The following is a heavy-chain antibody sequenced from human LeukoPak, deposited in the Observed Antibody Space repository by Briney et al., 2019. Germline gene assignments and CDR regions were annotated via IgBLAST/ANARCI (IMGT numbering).Heavy chain of an antibody. D-gene: IGHD3-9*01. J-gene: IGHJ4*02. CDR2: IRYDGSNK. V-gene: IGHV3-30*02. CDR3: AKAPRYFDWLLGSGFDY. CDR1: GFTFSSDG. Sequence: PGGSLRLSCAASGFTFSSDGMHWVRQAPGKGLEWVAFIRYDGSNKYYADSVKGRFTISRDNSKNTLYLQMNSLRAEDTAVYYCAKAPRYFDWLLGSGFDYWGQGTLVTVSS.